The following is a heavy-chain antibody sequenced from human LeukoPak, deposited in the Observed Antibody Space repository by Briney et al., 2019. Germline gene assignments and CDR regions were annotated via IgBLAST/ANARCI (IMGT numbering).Heavy chain of an antibody. D-gene: IGHD3-10*01. CDR2: INHSGST. V-gene: IGHV4-34*01. CDR1: GGSFSGYY. Sequence: SETLSLTCAVYGGSFSGYYWSWIRQPPGKGLEWIGGINHSGSTNYNPSLKSRVTISVDTSKNQFSLKLSSVTAADTAVYYCARRRLLWFGESYTFDYWGQGTLVIVSS. J-gene: IGHJ4*02. CDR3: ARRRLLWFGESYTFDY.